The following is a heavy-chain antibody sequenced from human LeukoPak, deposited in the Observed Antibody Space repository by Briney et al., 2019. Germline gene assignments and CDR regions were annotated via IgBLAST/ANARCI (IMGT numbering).Heavy chain of an antibody. CDR3: ARADMTTAFCDY. J-gene: IGHJ4*02. V-gene: IGHV4-39*07. Sequence: SETLSLTCAVSGGSISTSNSYWGWIRRPPGKGLEWVGSIYYSGSTYYNPSLKSRVTISVDTSKNQFSLKLSSVTAADTAVYYCARADMTTAFCDYWGQGTLVTVSS. CDR2: IYYSGST. CDR1: GGSISTSNSY. D-gene: IGHD4-17*01.